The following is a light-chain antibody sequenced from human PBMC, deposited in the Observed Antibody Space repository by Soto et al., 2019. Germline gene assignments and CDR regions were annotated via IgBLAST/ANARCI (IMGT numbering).Light chain of an antibody. Sequence: EIVLAQSPGTLSLSPGERATLSCRASESVTSNFLAWYQQKPGQAPRLLIYTASNRATGIPDRFSGSGSGTDFTLNINRLEPEDFAVYYCQQYGMSPGYTCGQGTKLEIK. V-gene: IGKV3-20*01. J-gene: IGKJ2*01. CDR1: ESVTSNF. CDR3: QQYGMSPGYT. CDR2: TAS.